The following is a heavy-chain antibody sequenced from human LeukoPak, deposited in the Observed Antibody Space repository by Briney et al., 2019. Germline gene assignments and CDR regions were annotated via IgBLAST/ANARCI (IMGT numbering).Heavy chain of an antibody. Sequence: SVKVSCKASGGTFSSYAISWVRQAPGQGLEWMGGIIPIFGTANYAQKFQGRVTITADESTSTAYMELSSLRSEDTAVYYCATEKAARWRFDYWGQGTLVTVSS. CDR3: ATEKAARWRFDY. D-gene: IGHD6-6*01. CDR2: IIPIFGTA. J-gene: IGHJ4*02. V-gene: IGHV1-69*01. CDR1: GGTFSSYA.